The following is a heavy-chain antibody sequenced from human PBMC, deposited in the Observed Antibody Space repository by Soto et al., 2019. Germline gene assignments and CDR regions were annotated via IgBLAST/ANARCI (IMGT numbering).Heavy chain of an antibody. CDR2: ISGSGGST. D-gene: IGHD3-3*01. Sequence: GGSLRLSCAASGFTFSSDALSWGRQAPGKGLEWVSAISGSGGSTYYEDSVKGRFTISRDNSKNTLYLQMNSLRAEDTAVYYCAKECPDFWSGYPTGYWGQGTLVTVSS. V-gene: IGHV3-23*01. CDR1: GFTFSSDA. CDR3: AKECPDFWSGYPTGY. J-gene: IGHJ4*02.